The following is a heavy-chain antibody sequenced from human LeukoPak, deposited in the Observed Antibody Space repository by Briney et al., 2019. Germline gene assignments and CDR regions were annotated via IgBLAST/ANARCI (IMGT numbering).Heavy chain of an antibody. Sequence: GGSLRLSCAASGFTFSSYWMSWVRQAPGKGLEWVANIKQDGSEKYYVDSVKGRFTISRDNAKNSLYLQMNSLRAEDTAVYYCARDLSFGYCSGGSCYSGMDVWGQGTTVTVSS. D-gene: IGHD2-15*01. CDR2: IKQDGSEK. CDR1: GFTFSSYW. J-gene: IGHJ6*02. CDR3: ARDLSFGYCSGGSCYSGMDV. V-gene: IGHV3-7*01.